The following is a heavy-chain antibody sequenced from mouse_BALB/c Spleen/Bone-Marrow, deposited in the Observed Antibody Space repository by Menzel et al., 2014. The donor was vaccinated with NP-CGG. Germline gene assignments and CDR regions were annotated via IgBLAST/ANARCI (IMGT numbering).Heavy chain of an antibody. CDR2: IDPSDSYT. J-gene: IGHJ3*01. Sequence: VQLQQSGAELVKPGASVKLSCKASGYTFTSYWMHWVKQRPGQGLEWIGEIDPSDSYTYYNQKFKGKATLTVDKASSTAYIQLSSLTSEDFAVYYCASYYGYDDGFAYWVQGTLVTVSA. CDR1: GYTFTSYW. CDR3: ASYYGYDDGFAY. D-gene: IGHD2-2*01. V-gene: IGHV1-69*02.